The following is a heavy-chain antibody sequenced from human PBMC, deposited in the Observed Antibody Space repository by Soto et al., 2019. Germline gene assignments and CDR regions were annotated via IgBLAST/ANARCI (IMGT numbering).Heavy chain of an antibody. V-gene: IGHV3-11*06. CDR1: GFTFSDYY. J-gene: IGHJ4*02. D-gene: IGHD6-19*01. Sequence: GGSLRLSCAASGFTFSDYYMSWIRQAPGKGLEWVSYISSSSSYTNYADSVKGRFTISRDNAKNSLYLQMNSLRAEDTAVYYCARVTLGSGWTIPFDYWGQGTLVTVS. CDR3: ARVTLGSGWTIPFDY. CDR2: ISSSSSYT.